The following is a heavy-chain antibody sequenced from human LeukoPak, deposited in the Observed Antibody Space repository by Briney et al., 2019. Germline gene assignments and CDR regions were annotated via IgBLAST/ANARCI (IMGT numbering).Heavy chain of an antibody. CDR2: IYYSGST. Sequence: PSETLSLTCSVSGGSISSNSYYWGWIRQSPGKGLEWIGSIYYSGSTYYNPSLKSRVIMSVDTSKNQFSLRLSSVTAADTAVYYCARHNYYDFWNALNWFDPWGQGTPVTVSS. V-gene: IGHV4-39*01. D-gene: IGHD3-3*01. J-gene: IGHJ5*02. CDR3: ARHNYYDFWNALNWFDP. CDR1: GGSISSNSYY.